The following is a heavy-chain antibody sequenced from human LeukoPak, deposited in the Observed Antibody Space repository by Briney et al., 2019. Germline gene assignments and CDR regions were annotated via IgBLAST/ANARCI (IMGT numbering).Heavy chain of an antibody. CDR2: IYHSGST. CDR1: GYSISSGFY. V-gene: IGHV4-38-2*01. Sequence: SETLSLTCDVSGYSISSGFYWGWIRQPPGKGLEWIGSIYHSGSTYYNPSLKSRVTISVDTSKNQFSLMLSSVTAADTAVYYCASGLQFDFWGQGTLVTVSS. D-gene: IGHD4-11*01. J-gene: IGHJ4*02. CDR3: ASGLQFDF.